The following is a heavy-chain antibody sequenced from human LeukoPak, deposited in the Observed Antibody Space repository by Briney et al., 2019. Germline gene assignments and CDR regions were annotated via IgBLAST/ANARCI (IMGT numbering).Heavy chain of an antibody. CDR1: GGSISSGGYS. CDR3: TRAKLRGYSYGYAFDY. Sequence: SQTLSLTCAVSGGSISSGGYSWSWIRQPPGKGLEWIGYIYHSGSTYYNPSLKSRVTISVDRSKNQFSLKLSSVTAADTAVYYCTRAKLRGYSYGYAFDYWGQGTLVTVSS. V-gene: IGHV4-30-2*01. J-gene: IGHJ4*02. CDR2: IYHSGST. D-gene: IGHD5-18*01.